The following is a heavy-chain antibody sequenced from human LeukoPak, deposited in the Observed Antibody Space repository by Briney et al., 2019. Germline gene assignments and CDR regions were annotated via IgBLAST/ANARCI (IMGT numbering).Heavy chain of an antibody. CDR1: GFTVSSNY. J-gene: IGHJ3*02. V-gene: IGHV3-53*01. CDR2: IYSGGST. D-gene: IGHD1-26*01. Sequence: QSGGSLRLSCAASGFTVSSNYMSWVRQAPGKGLEWVSVIYSGGSTYYADSVKGRFTISRDNSKNTLYLQMNSLRAEDTAVYYCESSRGIVGATGGAFDIWGQGTMVTVSS. CDR3: ESSRGIVGATGGAFDI.